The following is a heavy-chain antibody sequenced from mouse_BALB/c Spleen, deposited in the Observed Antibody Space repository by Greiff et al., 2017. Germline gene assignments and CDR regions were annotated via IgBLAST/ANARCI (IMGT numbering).Heavy chain of an antibody. CDR3: APYGNRFAY. J-gene: IGHJ3*01. CDR1: GFNIKDTY. CDR2: IDPANGNT. V-gene: IGHV14-3*02. Sequence: EVKLMESGAELVKPGASVKLSCTASGFNIKDTYMHWVKQRPEQGLEWIGRIDPANGNTKYDPKFQGKATITADTSSNTAYLQLSSLTSEDTAVYYCAPYGNRFAYWGQGTLVTVSA. D-gene: IGHD2-1*01.